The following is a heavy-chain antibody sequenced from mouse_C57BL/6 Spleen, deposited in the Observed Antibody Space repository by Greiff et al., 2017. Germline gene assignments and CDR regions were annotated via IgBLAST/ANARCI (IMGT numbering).Heavy chain of an antibody. D-gene: IGHD1-1*01. J-gene: IGHJ4*01. CDR3: AREENYYGSRGYAMDY. CDR1: GYAFSSYW. CDR2: IYPGDGDT. Sequence: QVQLQQSGAELVKPGASVKISCKASGYAFSSYWMNWVKQRPGKGLEWIGQIYPGDGDTNYNGKFKGKATLTADKSSSTAYMQLSSLTSEDSAVYFCAREENYYGSRGYAMDYWGQGTSVTVSS. V-gene: IGHV1-80*01.